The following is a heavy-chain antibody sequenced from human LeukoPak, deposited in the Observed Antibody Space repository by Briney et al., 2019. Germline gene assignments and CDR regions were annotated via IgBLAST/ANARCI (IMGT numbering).Heavy chain of an antibody. CDR1: GDFSDYNY. D-gene: IGHD3-3*01. J-gene: IGHJ6*02. CDR2: IHYSGNT. V-gene: IGHV4-59*01. CDR3: ARDKHYVGSYDFWSGQSRYYYYYGMDV. Sequence: PSETLSLTCSVSGDFSDYNYWSWIRQPPGKGLEWIGYIHYSGNTNYNYNPSLKSRVTISVDTSKNQFSLRVTSVTAADTAVYYCARDKHYVGSYDFWSGQSRYYYYYGMDVWGQGTTVTVSS.